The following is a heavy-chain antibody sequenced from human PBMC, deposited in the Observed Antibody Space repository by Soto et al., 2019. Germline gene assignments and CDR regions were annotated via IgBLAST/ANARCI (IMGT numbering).Heavy chain of an antibody. V-gene: IGHV3-33*01. Sequence: QVQLVESGGGVVQPGRSLRLSCAASGFTFSSYGMHWVRQAPGKGLEWVAVIWYDGSNKYYADSVKGRFTISRDNSKNTLYLQMNSLRAEDTAVYYCAREGVDEVVPAASYYYYGMDVW. J-gene: IGHJ6*01. CDR1: GFTFSSYG. D-gene: IGHD2-2*01. CDR3: AREGVDEVVPAASYYYYGMDV. CDR2: IWYDGSNK.